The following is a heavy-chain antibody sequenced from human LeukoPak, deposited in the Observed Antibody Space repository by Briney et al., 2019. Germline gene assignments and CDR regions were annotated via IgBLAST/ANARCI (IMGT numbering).Heavy chain of an antibody. CDR1: GFTFTNAW. CDR3: STLTSRYLSDS. V-gene: IGHV3-15*07. D-gene: IGHD3-9*01. CDR2: IKSKADGETI. Sequence: GGSLRLSCAAPGFTFTNAWMNWVRQAPGKGLEWVGRIKSKADGETIDYAAPVRGRFTFSRDDSKSMLYLQMNGLKSEDTAVYYCSTLTSRYLSDSWGQGTLVTVSS. J-gene: IGHJ4*02.